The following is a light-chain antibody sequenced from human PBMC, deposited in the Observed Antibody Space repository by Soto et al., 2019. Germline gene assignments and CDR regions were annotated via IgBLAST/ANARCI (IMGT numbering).Light chain of an antibody. CDR2: EVS. CDR1: SSDVGGYNY. V-gene: IGLV2-14*01. Sequence: QSVLTQPASVSGSPGQSITISCTGTSSDVGGYNYVSWYQQHPGKAPKLMIYEVSNRPSGVSNRFSGSKSGNTASLTISGLQAEDEADYYCTSSTRSSTFVFGAGTKAPS. CDR3: TSSTRSSTFV. J-gene: IGLJ1*01.